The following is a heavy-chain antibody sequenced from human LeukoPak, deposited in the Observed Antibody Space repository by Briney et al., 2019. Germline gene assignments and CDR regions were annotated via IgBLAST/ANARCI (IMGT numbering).Heavy chain of an antibody. CDR2: INPNSGGT. CDR1: GYTFTDYY. V-gene: IGHV1-2*02. CDR3: ASVTYYYDSSAKAGDY. Sequence: GASVKVSCKASGYTFTDYYMHWVRQAPGQGLEWMGWINPNSGGTNYAQKFQGRVTMTRDTSISTAYMELSRLRSDDTAVYYCASVTYYYDSSAKAGDYWGQGTLVTVSS. D-gene: IGHD3-22*01. J-gene: IGHJ4*02.